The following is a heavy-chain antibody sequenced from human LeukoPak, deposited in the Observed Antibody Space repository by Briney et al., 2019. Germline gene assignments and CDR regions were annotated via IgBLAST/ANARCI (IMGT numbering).Heavy chain of an antibody. CDR2: ISDDGGNT. D-gene: IGHD6-19*01. CDR1: GSTFSTYA. CDR3: AKAVLVAGSRGFDY. Sequence: TGGSLRLSCAASGSTFSTYAMSWVRQAPGKGLEWVSAISDDGGNTYYADSVKGRFAISRDNSKNTLYLRMNSPRAEDTAIYYCAKAVLVAGSRGFDYWGQGTLVTVSS. J-gene: IGHJ4*02. V-gene: IGHV3-23*01.